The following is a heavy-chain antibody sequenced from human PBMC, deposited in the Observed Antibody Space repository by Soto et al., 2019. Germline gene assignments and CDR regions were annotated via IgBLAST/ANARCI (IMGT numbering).Heavy chain of an antibody. CDR1: GFTFSRFE. Sequence: PGGSLRLSCAASGFTFSRFELHWVRQAPGKGLEWISYISSSGSAAYYASSVEGRFTISRDNANNSVYLQMDSLRAEDTALYYCTRAAWFPYLSFYWGQGALVTVSS. CDR2: ISSSGSAA. D-gene: IGHD3-10*01. V-gene: IGHV3-48*03. CDR3: TRAAWFPYLSFY. J-gene: IGHJ4*02.